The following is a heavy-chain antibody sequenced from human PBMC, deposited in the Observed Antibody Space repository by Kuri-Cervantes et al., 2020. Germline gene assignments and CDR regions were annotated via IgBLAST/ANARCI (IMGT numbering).Heavy chain of an antibody. J-gene: IGHJ4*02. CDR3: AISEGHAGSGFPLLSY. D-gene: IGHD6-19*01. CDR1: GYTFTSYG. Sequence: ASVKVSCKASGYTFTSYGISWVRQAPGQGLERMGWISAYNGNTNYAQKLQGRVTMTTDTSTSTACMELRSLRSDDTAVYYCAISEGHAGSGFPLLSYWGQGTLVTVSS. CDR2: ISAYNGNT. V-gene: IGHV1-18*01.